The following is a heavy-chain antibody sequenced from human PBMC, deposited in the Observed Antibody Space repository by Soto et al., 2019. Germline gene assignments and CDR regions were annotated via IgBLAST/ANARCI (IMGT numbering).Heavy chain of an antibody. CDR2: IYWDDDK. Sequence: QITLKESGPTLVKPTQTLTLTCTFSGFSLTTRGVGVGWIRQPQGQALECLALIYWDDDKRYSPSLQSRLSITKDTTKNQVVLTMTNVDPVDTATYYCAHIPNYYQYDWFDPWGQGTLVSVSS. V-gene: IGHV2-5*02. D-gene: IGHD3-16*01. J-gene: IGHJ5*02. CDR3: AHIPNYYQYDWFDP. CDR1: GFSLTTRGVG.